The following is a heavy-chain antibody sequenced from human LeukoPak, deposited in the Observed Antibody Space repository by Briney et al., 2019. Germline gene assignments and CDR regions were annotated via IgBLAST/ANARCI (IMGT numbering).Heavy chain of an antibody. Sequence: GGSLRLSCAASGLTFSSYEMNWVRQAPGKGLEWVSYISSSGSTIYYADSVKGRFTISRDNAKNSLYLQMNSLRAEDTAVYYCAREDDYGDLFDYWGQGTLVTVSS. CDR3: AREDDYGDLFDY. CDR2: ISSSGSTI. J-gene: IGHJ4*02. CDR1: GLTFSSYE. V-gene: IGHV3-48*03. D-gene: IGHD4-17*01.